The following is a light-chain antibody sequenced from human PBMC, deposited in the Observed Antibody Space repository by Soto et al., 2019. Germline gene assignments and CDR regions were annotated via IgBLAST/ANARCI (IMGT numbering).Light chain of an antibody. Sequence: QSALTQPASVSGSPGQSITISCTGTSSDFGNYNLVSWYQQHPGKVPKLILFEVSNRPSGVSNRFSGSKSGNTASLTISGLQAEDEADYYCSSYTSSSPYVFGTGTKVTVL. CDR2: EVS. V-gene: IGLV2-14*02. CDR3: SSYTSSSPYV. CDR1: SSDFGNYNL. J-gene: IGLJ1*01.